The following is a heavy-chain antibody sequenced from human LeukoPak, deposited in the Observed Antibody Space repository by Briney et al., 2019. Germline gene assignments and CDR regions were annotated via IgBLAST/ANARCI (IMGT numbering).Heavy chain of an antibody. CDR3: ARRRQAEREQLEY. Sequence: ASVKVSCKASGYTFTGYYMHWVRQAPGQGLEWMGWINPNSGGTNYAQKFQGRVTMTRDTSISTAYMELSRLRSDDTAVYYCARRRQAEREQLEYWGQGTLVTVSS. CDR1: GYTFTGYY. J-gene: IGHJ4*02. V-gene: IGHV1-2*02. CDR2: INPNSGGT. D-gene: IGHD6-13*01.